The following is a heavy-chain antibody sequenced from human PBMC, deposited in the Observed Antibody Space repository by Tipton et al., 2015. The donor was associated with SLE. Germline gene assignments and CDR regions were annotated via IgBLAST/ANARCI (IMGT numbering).Heavy chain of an antibody. CDR3: VNMDV. CDR2: IYTSGST. Sequence: TLSLTCTVSGGSISSSSYYWSWIRQPAGKGLEWIGYIYTSGSTNYNPSLKSRVTISVDTSKNQFSLKLSSVTAADTAVYYCVNMDVWGKGTTVTVSS. V-gene: IGHV4-61*09. CDR1: GGSISSSSYY. J-gene: IGHJ6*03.